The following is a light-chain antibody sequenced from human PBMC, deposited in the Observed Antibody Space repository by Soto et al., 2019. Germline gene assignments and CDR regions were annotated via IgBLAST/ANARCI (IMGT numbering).Light chain of an antibody. CDR3: ISYTGSSTSYV. Sequence: QSVLTQPASVSGSPGQSITISCSGTSSDVGSYSHVSWYQKHPGKTPKLIIYEVTYRPSGVSHRFSASKSGNTASLTISGLQAGDEADYYCISYTGSSTSYVFGTGTKVTVL. V-gene: IGLV2-14*01. CDR1: SSDVGSYSH. J-gene: IGLJ1*01. CDR2: EVT.